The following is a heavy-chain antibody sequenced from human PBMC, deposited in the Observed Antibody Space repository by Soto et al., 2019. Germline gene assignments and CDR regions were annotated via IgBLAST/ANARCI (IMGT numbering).Heavy chain of an antibody. CDR1: GGSISSSSYY. Sequence: SETLSLTCTVSGGSISSSSYYWGWIRQPPGKGLEWIGSIYYSGSTYYNPSLKSRVTISVDTSKNQFSLKLSSVTAADRAVYYCARERYFDYWGQGTLVTVSS. CDR3: ARERYFDY. J-gene: IGHJ4*02. V-gene: IGHV4-39*07. CDR2: IYYSGST.